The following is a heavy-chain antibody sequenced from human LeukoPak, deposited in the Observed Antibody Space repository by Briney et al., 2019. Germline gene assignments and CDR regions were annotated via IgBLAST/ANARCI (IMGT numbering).Heavy chain of an antibody. J-gene: IGHJ4*02. D-gene: IGHD6-19*01. CDR2: MSPNSGKT. Sequence: VASVKVSCKTSGYSFTNYGINWVRQATGQGLEWMGWMSPNSGKTGYAQKFQGRVTMTRNTSISTAYMELSSLRSEDTAVYYCARPGGSSSGWYGGDFDYWGQGTLVTVSS. CDR1: GYSFTNYG. V-gene: IGHV1-8*01. CDR3: ARPGGSSSGWYGGDFDY.